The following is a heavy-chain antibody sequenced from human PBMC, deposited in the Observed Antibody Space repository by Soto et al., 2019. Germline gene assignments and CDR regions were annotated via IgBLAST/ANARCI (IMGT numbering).Heavy chain of an antibody. CDR1: GFTFSSYS. Sequence: EVQLVESGGGLVTPGGSLRLSCAASGFTFSSYSMNWVRRSPGKGLECVSSIRSTSSYIFYADSVKGRFTISRDNAKNAVYLQMNSLRVEATAVYYCARPFSASYGVGHYYYSGMDVWGQGTTVTVPS. D-gene: IGHD1-26*01. J-gene: IGHJ6*02. CDR2: IRSTSSYI. CDR3: ARPFSASYGVGHYYYSGMDV. V-gene: IGHV3-21*01.